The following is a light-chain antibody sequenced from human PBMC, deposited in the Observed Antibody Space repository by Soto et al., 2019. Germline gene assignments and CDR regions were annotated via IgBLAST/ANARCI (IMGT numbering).Light chain of an antibody. V-gene: IGKV3-20*01. CDR2: GAS. J-gene: IGKJ1*01. CDR1: QSVSNNY. CDR3: QQYGSSGT. Sequence: EIVLKQSTGTLSLSPGERATLSYRASQSVSNNYLAWYQQKPGQAPRLLIYGASNRATGIPDRFSGSGSGTDFTLTISRLEPEDFAVYYCQQYGSSGTFGQGTKVDIK.